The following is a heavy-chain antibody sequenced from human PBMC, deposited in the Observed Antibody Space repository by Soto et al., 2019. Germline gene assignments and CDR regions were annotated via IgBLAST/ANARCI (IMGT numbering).Heavy chain of an antibody. V-gene: IGHV1-18*01. D-gene: IGHD3-10*01. Sequence: ASVKISCKASGYTFTSYGISWVRQAPGQGLEWMGWISAYNGNTNYAQKLQGRVTMTTDTSTSTAYMELRSLRSDDTAVYYCARDYYGSGSYGGFDYWGQGTLVTVSS. J-gene: IGHJ4*02. CDR1: GYTFTSYG. CDR2: ISAYNGNT. CDR3: ARDYYGSGSYGGFDY.